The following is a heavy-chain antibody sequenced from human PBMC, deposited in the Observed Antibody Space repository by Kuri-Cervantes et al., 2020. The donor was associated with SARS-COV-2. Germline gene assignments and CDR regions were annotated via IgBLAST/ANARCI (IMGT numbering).Heavy chain of an antibody. CDR2: FIPMSGTS. Sequence: SVKVSCKASGGNFSGEVVSWVRQAPGQGLEWMGGFIPMSGTSNYAQKFQGRLTISADEYTNTAYMELSGLRSEDTAVYYCARERASGWAGDFDYWGQGTLVTVSS. J-gene: IGHJ4*02. D-gene: IGHD1-26*01. CDR3: ARERASGWAGDFDY. CDR1: GGNFSGEV. V-gene: IGHV1-69*13.